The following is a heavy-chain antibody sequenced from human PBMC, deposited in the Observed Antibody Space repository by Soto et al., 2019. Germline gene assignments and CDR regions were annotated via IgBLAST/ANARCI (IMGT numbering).Heavy chain of an antibody. V-gene: IGHV4-59*01. CDR3: ARDRGVGYCSSTSCYWSPYYYYGMDV. J-gene: IGHJ6*02. CDR1: GGSISSYY. D-gene: IGHD2-2*01. Sequence: SETLSLTCTVSGGSISSYYWSWIRQPPGKGLEWIGYIYYSGSTNYNPSLKSRVTISVDTSKNQFSLKLSPVTAADTAVYYCARDRGVGYCSSTSCYWSPYYYYGMDVWGQGTTVTVSS. CDR2: IYYSGST.